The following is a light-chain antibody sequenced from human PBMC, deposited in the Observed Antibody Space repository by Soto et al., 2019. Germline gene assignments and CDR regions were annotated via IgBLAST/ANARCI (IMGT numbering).Light chain of an antibody. V-gene: IGLV1-51*02. Sequence: QSVLTQPPSVSAAPGQKVTISCSGSSSNIGNNYVSWYQQLPGTAPKLLIYENNKRFSGVPDRFSGSKSGTSATLGITGLQTGDEADYYCGTWDSSLSAVVFGGGTKVTVL. CDR3: GTWDSSLSAVV. J-gene: IGLJ2*01. CDR1: SSNIGNNY. CDR2: ENN.